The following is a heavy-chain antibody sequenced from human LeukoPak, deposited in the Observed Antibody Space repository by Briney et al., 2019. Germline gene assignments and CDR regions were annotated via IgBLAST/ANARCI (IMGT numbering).Heavy chain of an antibody. CDR1: GGSISSYY. CDR3: ARTNPMVRGVIISPYYYYGMDV. Sequence: SETLSLTCTVSGGSISSYYWSWIRQRPGKGLECIGYIYYSGSTNYNPSLKSRVTISVDTSKNQFSLKLSSVTAADTAVYYCARTNPMVRGVIISPYYYYGMDVWGQGTTVTVSS. CDR2: IYYSGST. J-gene: IGHJ6*02. D-gene: IGHD3-10*01. V-gene: IGHV4-59*01.